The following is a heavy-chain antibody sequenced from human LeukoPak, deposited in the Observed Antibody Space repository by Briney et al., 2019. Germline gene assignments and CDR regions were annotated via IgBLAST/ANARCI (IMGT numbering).Heavy chain of an antibody. CDR3: AKDRMVRGVIILANWFDP. CDR1: GFTFSSSA. V-gene: IGHV3-23*01. D-gene: IGHD3-10*01. J-gene: IGHJ5*02. CDR2: ISGGDATT. Sequence: PGGSLRLSCAASGFTFSSSAMSWVRQAPGKGLEWVSNISGGDATTYYADSVKGRFTISRDNSKNTLYLQMNSLRAEDTAVYYCAKDRMVRGVIILANWFDPWGQGTLVTVSS.